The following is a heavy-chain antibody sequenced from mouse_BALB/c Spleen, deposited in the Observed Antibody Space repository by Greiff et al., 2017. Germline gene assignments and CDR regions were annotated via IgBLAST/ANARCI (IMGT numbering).Heavy chain of an antibody. CDR2: ISYSGST. CDR3: ARSRGQAYYGNFWFAY. Sequence: EVKLVESGPGLVKPSQSLSLTCTVTGYSITSDYAWNWIRQFPGNKLEWMGYISYSGSTSYNPSLKSRISITRDTSKNQFFLQLNSVTTEDTATYYCARSRGQAYYGNFWFAYWGQGTLVTVSA. D-gene: IGHD2-10*01. CDR1: GYSITSDYA. J-gene: IGHJ3*01. V-gene: IGHV3-2*02.